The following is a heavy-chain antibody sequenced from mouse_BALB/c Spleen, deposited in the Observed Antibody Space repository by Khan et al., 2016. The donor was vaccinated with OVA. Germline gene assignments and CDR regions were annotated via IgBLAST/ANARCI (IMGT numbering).Heavy chain of an antibody. Sequence: QVQLKQSGPGLVAPSQSLYITCTVSGFSLTSYGVHWVRQPPGKGLEWLGVIWAGGSKNYNSALMSRLSISKDNYKSQVFLKMTSLQTDDTAMYYCTRLEDIWGQATTLTVSS. CDR3: TRLEDI. J-gene: IGHJ2*01. D-gene: IGHD1-3*01. CDR1: GFSLTSYG. CDR2: IWAGGSK. V-gene: IGHV2-9*02.